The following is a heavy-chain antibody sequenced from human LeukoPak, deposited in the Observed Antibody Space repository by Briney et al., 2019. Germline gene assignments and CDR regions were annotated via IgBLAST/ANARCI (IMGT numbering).Heavy chain of an antibody. CDR3: ARELWAVFGSYYYDYMDV. CDR1: RYTFTGYY. CDR2: IHPNSGGT. D-gene: IGHD3-10*02. Sequence: PSVKVSCKASRYTFTGYYMHWVRHAPPQGLEWMGWIHPNSGGTNYAQHFQGRVTMNKDTSISTAYMELSRLRSDDTAVYYSARELWAVFGSYYYDYMDVWGKGTTVTVSS. V-gene: IGHV1-2*02. J-gene: IGHJ6*03.